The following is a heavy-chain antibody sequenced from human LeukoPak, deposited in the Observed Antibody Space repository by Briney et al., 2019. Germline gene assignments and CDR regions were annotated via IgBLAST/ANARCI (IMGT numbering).Heavy chain of an antibody. CDR2: IYNDGSS. V-gene: IGHV3-66*01. D-gene: IGHD3-16*01. CDR1: GFTVSSNY. Sequence: GGSLRLSCVASGFTVSSNYMSWVRQAPGKGLEWVSVIYNDGSSYYADSVKGRFTISRDNSKNTLYLQMNSLRAEDTAVYYCARDRPFGGVLDFDYWGQGTLVTVSS. J-gene: IGHJ4*02. CDR3: ARDRPFGGVLDFDY.